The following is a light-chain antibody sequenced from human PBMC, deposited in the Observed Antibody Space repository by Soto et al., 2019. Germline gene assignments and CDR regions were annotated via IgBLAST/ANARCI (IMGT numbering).Light chain of an antibody. CDR1: SNDVGRYNY. CDR3: TSHTSSSTVV. J-gene: IGLJ2*01. CDR2: DVT. Sequence: QSALTQPASVSGSPGQSITLSCTGTSNDVGRYNYVSWYRQHPGKAPELLIYDVTDRPSGASYRFSGSKSGNTASLTISGLQAEDEADYYCTSHTSSSTVVFGGGTQLTVL. V-gene: IGLV2-14*01.